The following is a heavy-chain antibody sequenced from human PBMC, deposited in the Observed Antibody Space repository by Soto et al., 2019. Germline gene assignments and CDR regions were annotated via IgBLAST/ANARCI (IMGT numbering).Heavy chain of an antibody. CDR2: ISYDGSNK. D-gene: IGHD6-6*01. V-gene: IGHV3-30*18. CDR3: AKDHSSSSGHY. J-gene: IGHJ4*02. Sequence: QVQLVESGGGVVQPGRSLRLSCAASGFTFSSYGMHWVRQAPGKGLEWVAVISYDGSNKYYADSVKGRFTISRDNSKNTVYLQMNSLRAEDTAVYYCAKDHSSSSGHYWGQGTLVTVSS. CDR1: GFTFSSYG.